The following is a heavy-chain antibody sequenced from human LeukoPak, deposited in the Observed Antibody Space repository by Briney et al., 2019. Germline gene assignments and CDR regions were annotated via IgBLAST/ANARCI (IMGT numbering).Heavy chain of an antibody. CDR3: ARVLNDSSGYNYPY. CDR2: TNPNSGGT. V-gene: IGHV1-2*02. J-gene: IGHJ4*02. Sequence: ASVKVSCKASGYTFTGYYMHWVRQAPGEGLEWMGWTNPNSGGTNYEQKFQGRVTMTRDTSISTAYMELSRLRSDDTAVYYCARVLNDSSGYNYPYWGQGTLVTVSS. CDR1: GYTFTGYY. D-gene: IGHD3-22*01.